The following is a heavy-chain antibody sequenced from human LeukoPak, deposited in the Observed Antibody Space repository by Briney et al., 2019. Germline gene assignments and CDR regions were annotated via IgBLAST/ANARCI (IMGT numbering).Heavy chain of an antibody. J-gene: IGHJ4*02. D-gene: IGHD1-14*01. CDR2: ISYDGSNK. CDR3: AKGYERRIDY. V-gene: IGHV3-30*18. Sequence: PGGSLRLSCAASGFTFSGYGMHWVRQAPGKGLEWVAVISYDGSNKYYADSVKGRFTISRDNSKNTLYLQMNSLRAEDTAVYYCAKGYERRIDYWGQGTLVTVSS. CDR1: GFTFSGYG.